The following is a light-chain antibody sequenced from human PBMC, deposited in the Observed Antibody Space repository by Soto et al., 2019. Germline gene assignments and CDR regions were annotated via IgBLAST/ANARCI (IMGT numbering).Light chain of an antibody. CDR2: SAS. Sequence: DIQMTQSPSSVSASVGDTVTITCRACQDINVYLNWYQQKPGEVPKLLIYSASSLHSGVPSRFTGSGSETDFTLTIRSLQPEDFATYYCQHGYVAPYNFGQGTKV. CDR1: QDINVY. CDR3: QHGYVAPYN. J-gene: IGKJ2*01. V-gene: IGKV1-39*01.